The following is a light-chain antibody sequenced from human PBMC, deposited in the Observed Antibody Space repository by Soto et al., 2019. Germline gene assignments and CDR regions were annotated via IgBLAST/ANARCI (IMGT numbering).Light chain of an antibody. Sequence: EILLTQSPSTLSLSPGDRASLTCRASQSVSNYLAWYQQKPGQAPRLLIYDASNMATGIPARFSGSGSGTGFTPTITSLEPEDFSGYYCRQRGSWPAFTFGQGTKLDIK. J-gene: IGKJ2*01. CDR2: DAS. V-gene: IGKV3-11*01. CDR1: QSVSNY. CDR3: RQRGSWPAFT.